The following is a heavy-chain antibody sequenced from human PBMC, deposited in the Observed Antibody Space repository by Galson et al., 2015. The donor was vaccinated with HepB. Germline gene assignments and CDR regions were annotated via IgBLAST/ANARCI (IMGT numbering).Heavy chain of an antibody. D-gene: IGHD3-10*01. CDR2: ISSSSSYT. Sequence: SLRLSCAASGFTFSDYYMSWIRQAPGKGLEWVSHISSSSSYTNYADSVKGRFTTSRDNAKKSLYLRMNSLRAEDTAVYYCARCVMGMVRGVINAFDIWGQGTMVTVSS. CDR3: ARCVMGMVRGVINAFDI. CDR1: GFTFSDYY. V-gene: IGHV3-11*03. J-gene: IGHJ3*02.